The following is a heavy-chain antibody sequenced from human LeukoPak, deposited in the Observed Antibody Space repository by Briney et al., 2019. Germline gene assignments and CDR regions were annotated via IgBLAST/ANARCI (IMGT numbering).Heavy chain of an antibody. D-gene: IGHD2-8*01. CDR2: IIPIFGTA. CDR1: GGTFSSYA. V-gene: IGHV1-69*13. CDR3: ARSEGGISLMVYARYPFDY. Sequence: SVKVSCKASGGTFSSYAISWVRQAPGQGLEWMGGIIPIFGTANYAQKFQGRVTITADESTSTAYMELSSLRSEDTAVYYCARSEGGISLMVYARYPFDYWGQGTLVTVSS. J-gene: IGHJ4*02.